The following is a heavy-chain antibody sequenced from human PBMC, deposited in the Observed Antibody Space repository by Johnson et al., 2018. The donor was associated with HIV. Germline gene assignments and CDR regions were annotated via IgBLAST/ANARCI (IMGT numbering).Heavy chain of an antibody. D-gene: IGHD6-19*01. CDR3: VRGGQWGATDAFDV. J-gene: IGHJ3*01. Sequence: QVQLVESGGGVVQPGKSLRLSCAASGFTFSTYAMHWVRQAPGKGLEWVAFISYDGSNKYYAESVKGRFTISRDNSKNTLYLQMNSLRLEDTAVYYCVRGGQWGATDAFDVWGQGTMVTFSS. CDR2: ISYDGSNK. CDR1: GFTFSTYA. V-gene: IGHV3-30-3*01.